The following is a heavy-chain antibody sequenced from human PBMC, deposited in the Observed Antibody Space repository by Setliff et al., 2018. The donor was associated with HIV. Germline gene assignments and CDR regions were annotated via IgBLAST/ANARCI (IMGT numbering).Heavy chain of an antibody. V-gene: IGHV5-51*01. CDR2: IYPGNSDT. D-gene: IGHD3-16*02. CDR1: GYSFTSYW. J-gene: IGHJ4*02. CDR3: ARLRIMITFGGVIDPYFDY. Sequence: GESLKISCKGSGYSFTSYWIGWVRQMPGKGLEWMGIIYPGNSDTRYSPSFQGQVTISADKSISTAYLQWSSLKASDTAMYYCARLRIMITFGGVIDPYFDYWGQ.